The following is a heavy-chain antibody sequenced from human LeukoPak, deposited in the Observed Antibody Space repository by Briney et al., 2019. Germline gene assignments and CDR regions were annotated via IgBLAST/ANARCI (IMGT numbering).Heavy chain of an antibody. CDR3: ALSIRPAGDYDY. CDR2: IYAGGTT. CDR1: GFTVSDNY. Sequence: GGSLRLSCAGSGFTVSDNYMSWVRQAPGKGLGWVSIIYAGGTTYYVDSVKGRFSISRDKSKNTLYLQMKSLRVEDTAVYYCALSIRPAGDYDYWGQGTLVTVSS. J-gene: IGHJ4*02. V-gene: IGHV3-66*01. D-gene: IGHD2-2*01.